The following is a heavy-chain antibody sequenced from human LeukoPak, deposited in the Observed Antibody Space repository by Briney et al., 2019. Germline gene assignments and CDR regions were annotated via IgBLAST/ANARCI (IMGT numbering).Heavy chain of an antibody. CDR2: IYLGDSYT. CDR3: ARPGSLRDAFDI. J-gene: IGHJ3*02. CDR1: GYCFTSYW. D-gene: IGHD5/OR15-5a*01. Sequence: KSGASLKISGKRSGYCFTSYWIGWVRQVPGKGLEWMGIIYLGDSYTRYSPSFQGQVTISADKSISNAYLQWSSPKASDTAMYYCARPGSLRDAFDIWGQGTMVTVSS. V-gene: IGHV5-51*01.